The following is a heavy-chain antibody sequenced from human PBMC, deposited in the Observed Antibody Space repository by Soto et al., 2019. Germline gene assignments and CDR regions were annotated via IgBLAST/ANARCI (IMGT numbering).Heavy chain of an antibody. Sequence: QVQLVQSGAEVKKPGASVKVSCKASGYTFTSYGISWVRQAPGQGLEWMGWISAYNGNTNYAQKLQGRVTMTTDTSTSTAYMELRSLRSDDTAVYYCARSFTRPAPSSSPRYFDLWGRGTLVTVSS. CDR2: ISAYNGNT. D-gene: IGHD6-6*01. CDR3: ARSFTRPAPSSSPRYFDL. J-gene: IGHJ2*01. CDR1: GYTFTSYG. V-gene: IGHV1-18*01.